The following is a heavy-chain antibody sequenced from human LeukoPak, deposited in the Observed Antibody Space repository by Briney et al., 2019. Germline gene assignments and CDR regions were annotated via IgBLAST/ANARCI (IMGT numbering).Heavy chain of an antibody. D-gene: IGHD4-23*01. J-gene: IGHJ2*01. Sequence: SVKVSCKASGGTFSSYAISWVRQAPGQGLEWMGRIIPILGIANYAQKFQGRVTITADKSTSTAYMGLSSLRSEDTAVYYCATLGATVVTGGHWYFDLWGRGTLVTVSS. CDR2: IIPILGIA. CDR1: GGTFSSYA. CDR3: ATLGATVVTGGHWYFDL. V-gene: IGHV1-69*04.